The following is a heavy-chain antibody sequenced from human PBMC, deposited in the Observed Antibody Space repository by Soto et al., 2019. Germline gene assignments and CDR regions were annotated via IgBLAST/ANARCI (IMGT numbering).Heavy chain of an antibody. J-gene: IGHJ3*02. V-gene: IGHV4-34*01. CDR3: ARCRDYYDSSGYYAEAFDI. D-gene: IGHD3-22*01. CDR1: GGSFSGYY. CDR2: INHSGST. Sequence: PSETLSLTCAVYGGSFSGYYWSWIRQPPGKGLEWIGEINHSGSTNYNPSLKSRVTISVDTSKNQFSLKLSSVTAADTAVYYCARCRDYYDSSGYYAEAFDIWGQGTMVTVSS.